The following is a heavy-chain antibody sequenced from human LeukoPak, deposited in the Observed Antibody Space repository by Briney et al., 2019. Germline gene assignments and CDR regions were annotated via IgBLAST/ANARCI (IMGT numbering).Heavy chain of an antibody. CDR1: GYTFTGYY. CDR3: AKAGVWDYSDSSGYHNGAFDI. CDR2: IKPNSGGT. Sequence: GASVKVSCKASGYTFTGYYMHWVRQAPGQGLEWMGWIKPNSGGTNYAQKFQARVTMTRDTSISTAYMELSRLTFDDTAVYYCAKAGVWDYSDSSGYHNGAFDIWGQGTMVTVSS. J-gene: IGHJ3*02. D-gene: IGHD3-22*01. V-gene: IGHV1-2*02.